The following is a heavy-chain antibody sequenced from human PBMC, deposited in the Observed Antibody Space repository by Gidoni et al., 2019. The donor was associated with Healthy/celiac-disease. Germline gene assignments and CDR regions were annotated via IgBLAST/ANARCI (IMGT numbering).Heavy chain of an antibody. CDR2: INHSGST. J-gene: IGHJ4*02. D-gene: IGHD3-9*01. Sequence: QVQLQQWGAGLLKPSETLSLTCAVYGGSFSGYYWSWIRQPPGKGLEWIGEINHSGSTNYNPSLKSRVTISVDTSKNQFSLKLSSVTAADTAVYYCATMGGDILTGYYNYFDYWGQGTLVTVSS. CDR1: GGSFSGYY. CDR3: ATMGGDILTGYYNYFDY. V-gene: IGHV4-34*01.